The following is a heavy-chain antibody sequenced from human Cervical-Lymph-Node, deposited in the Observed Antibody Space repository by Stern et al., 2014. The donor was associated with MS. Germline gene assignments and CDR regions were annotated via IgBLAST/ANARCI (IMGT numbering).Heavy chain of an antibody. Sequence: QVQLQQWGAGLLKPSETLSLTCAVYGGSFSGYYWSWIRQPPGKGLEWIGEINHSGSTNYNPSLKSRVTISVDTSKNQFSLKLSSVTAADTAVYYCARKELLVGFFDYWGQGTLVTVSS. D-gene: IGHD1-26*01. CDR2: INHSGST. CDR3: ARKELLVGFFDY. CDR1: GGSFSGYY. V-gene: IGHV4-34*01. J-gene: IGHJ4*02.